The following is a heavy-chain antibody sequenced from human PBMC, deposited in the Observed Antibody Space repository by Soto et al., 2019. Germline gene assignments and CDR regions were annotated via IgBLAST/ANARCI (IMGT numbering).Heavy chain of an antibody. Sequence: GASVKVSCKASGGTFSSYTISWVRQAPGQGLEWMGRIIPILGIANYAQKFQGRVTITADKSTSTAYMELSSLRSEDTAVYYCASTYAFVVVPADIEHLEYWGQGTLVTVSS. V-gene: IGHV1-69*02. J-gene: IGHJ4*02. CDR3: ASTYAFVVVPADIEHLEY. CDR1: GGTFSSYT. CDR2: IIPILGIA. D-gene: IGHD2-2*02.